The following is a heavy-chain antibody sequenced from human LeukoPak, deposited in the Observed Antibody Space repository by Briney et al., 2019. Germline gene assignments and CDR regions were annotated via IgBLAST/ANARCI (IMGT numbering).Heavy chain of an antibody. CDR2: IYYTGST. D-gene: IGHD4-17*01. CDR1: GGSISSYY. V-gene: IGHV4-59*01. CDR3: ANYGHYHLDV. Sequence: SETLSLTCTVSGGSISSYYWSWIRQPPGKGLEWIGYIYYTGSTNYNPSLKSRVTMSVDTSKNQFSLKLSSVTAADTAVYYCANYGHYHLDVWGKGTTVTASS. J-gene: IGHJ6*03.